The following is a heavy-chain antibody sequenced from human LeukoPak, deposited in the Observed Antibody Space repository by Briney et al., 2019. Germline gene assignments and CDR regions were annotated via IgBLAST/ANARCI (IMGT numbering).Heavy chain of an antibody. V-gene: IGHV3-23*01. CDR1: GFTFSSYA. J-gene: IGHJ5*02. CDR3: AKGSLVRGVTKKYNWFDP. D-gene: IGHD3-10*01. CDR2: ISGSGGST. Sequence: PGGSLRLSCAASGFTFSSYAMSWVRQAPGKGLEWVSAISGSGGSTYYADSVKGRFTISRDNSKNTLYLQMNSLRAEDTAVYYCAKGSLVRGVTKKYNWFDPWGQGTLVTVSS.